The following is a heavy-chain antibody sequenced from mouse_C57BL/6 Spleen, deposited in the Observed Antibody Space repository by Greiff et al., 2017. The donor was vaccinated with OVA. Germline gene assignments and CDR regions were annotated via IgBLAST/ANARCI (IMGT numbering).Heavy chain of an antibody. CDR1: GYSFTSYY. CDR3: ARESREGYYFDY. J-gene: IGHJ2*01. V-gene: IGHV1-66*01. D-gene: IGHD3-3*01. Sequence: VKLMESGPELVKPGASVKISCKASGYSFTSYYIHWVKQRPGQGLEWIGWIYPGSGNTKYNEKFKGKATLTADTSSSTAYMQLSSLTSEDSAVYYCARESREGYYFDYWGQGTTLTVSS. CDR2: IYPGSGNT.